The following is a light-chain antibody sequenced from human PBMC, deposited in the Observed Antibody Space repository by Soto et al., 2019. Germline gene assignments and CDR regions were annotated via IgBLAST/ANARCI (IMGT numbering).Light chain of an antibody. J-gene: IGLJ2*01. CDR3: SSYTSSSTVV. Sequence: QSALTQPASVSGSPGQSITISCTGTSSDVGAYNYVSWYQQHPGKAPKLMIYEVSDRPSGLSNRFSGSKSGNTASLTISGAQAEDEADYYCSSYTSSSTVVFGGGTKLTVL. CDR2: EVS. CDR1: SSDVGAYNY. V-gene: IGLV2-14*01.